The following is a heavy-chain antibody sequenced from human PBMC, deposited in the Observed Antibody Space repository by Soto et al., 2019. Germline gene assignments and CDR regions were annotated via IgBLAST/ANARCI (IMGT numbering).Heavy chain of an antibody. D-gene: IGHD3-10*01. J-gene: IGHJ4*01. CDR3: ARGHWELAY. CDR1: GASINSAY. Sequence: SETLSLTCTVSGASINSAYWIWIRQPPGKGLEWIGYIYYTGSTDYNPSLKSRVTISLDTTKNQISLKLSSVTAADTAIYYCARGHWELAYWGQGTLVTVSS. V-gene: IGHV4-59*08. CDR2: IYYTGST.